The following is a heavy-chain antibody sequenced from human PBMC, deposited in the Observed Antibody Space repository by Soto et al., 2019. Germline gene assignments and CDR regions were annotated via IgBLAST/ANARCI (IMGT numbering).Heavy chain of an antibody. V-gene: IGHV3-74*01. CDR3: ARARLSSSSWYKWAFDP. CDR1: GFTFSSYW. Sequence: EVQLVESGGGLVQPGGSLRLSCAASGFTFSSYWMHWVRQVPGKGLVWVSRIGDDGTITDYADPVKGRFTISRDNAKNTLYLQMNSLRVDDTAVYFSARARLSSSSWYKWAFDPWGQGTQVIVSS. D-gene: IGHD6-13*01. J-gene: IGHJ5*02. CDR2: IGDDGTIT.